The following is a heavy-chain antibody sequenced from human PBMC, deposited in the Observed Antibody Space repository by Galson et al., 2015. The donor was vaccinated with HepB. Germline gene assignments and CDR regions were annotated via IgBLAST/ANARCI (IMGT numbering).Heavy chain of an antibody. CDR2: ISYDGSNK. CDR1: GFTFSSYG. V-gene: IGHV3-30*18. J-gene: IGHJ1*01. Sequence: SLRLSCAASGFTFSSYGMHWVRQAPGKGLEWVAVISYDGSNKYYADSVKGRFTISRDNSKNTLYLQMNSLRAEDTAVYYCAKDSVDIVVVPAATPRGGYFQHWGQGTLVTVSS. CDR3: AKDSVDIVVVPAATPRGGYFQH. D-gene: IGHD2-2*01.